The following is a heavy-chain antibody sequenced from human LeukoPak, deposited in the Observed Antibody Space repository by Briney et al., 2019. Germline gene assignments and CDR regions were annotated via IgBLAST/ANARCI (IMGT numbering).Heavy chain of an antibody. CDR1: GFTFSSYA. D-gene: IGHD4-17*01. CDR3: TKGLVGDYVPYYFDY. Sequence: GGSLILSCAASGFTFSSYAMSWVRQAPGKGLEWVSAISGSGGSTYYADSVKGRFTISRDNSKNTLYLQMNSLRAEDTAVYYCTKGLVGDYVPYYFDYWGQGTLVTVSS. CDR2: ISGSGGST. J-gene: IGHJ4*02. V-gene: IGHV3-23*01.